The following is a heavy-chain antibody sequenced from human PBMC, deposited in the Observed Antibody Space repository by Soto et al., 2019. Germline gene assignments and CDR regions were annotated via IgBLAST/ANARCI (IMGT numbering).Heavy chain of an antibody. D-gene: IGHD2-2*01. CDR2: IYSGDST. CDR3: ARSSSSTSFYFYTDV. J-gene: IGHJ6*03. CDR1: GFTVSGNY. V-gene: IGHV3-66*01. Sequence: GGSLRLSCAASGFTVSGNYMSWVRQAPGKGLEWVSLIYSGDSTYYADSVKGRFTISRDKSKNTLYLQMNSLRAEDTAVYYCARSSSSTSFYFYTDVWGKGTTVTVSS.